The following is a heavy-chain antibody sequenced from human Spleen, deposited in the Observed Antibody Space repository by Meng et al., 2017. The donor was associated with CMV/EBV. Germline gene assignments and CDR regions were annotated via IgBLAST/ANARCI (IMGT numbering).Heavy chain of an antibody. CDR1: GFTFSTYA. J-gene: IGHJ4*02. CDR2: ISSSSSYI. CDR3: ARAREAAADPYYFDY. D-gene: IGHD6-13*01. Sequence: GGSLRLSCVASGFTFSTYALTWVRQAPEKGLEWVSSISSSSSYIYYADSVKGRFTISRDNAKNSLYLQMNSLRAEDTAVYYCARAREAAADPYYFDYWGQGTLVTVSS. V-gene: IGHV3-21*01.